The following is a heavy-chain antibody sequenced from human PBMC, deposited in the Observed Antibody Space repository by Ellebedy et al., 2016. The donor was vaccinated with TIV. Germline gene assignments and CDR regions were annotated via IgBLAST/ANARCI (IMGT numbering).Heavy chain of an antibody. CDR1: GFTFRDYG. CDR2: IAYDGSEK. D-gene: IGHD3-3*01. Sequence: GGSLRLXXAASGFTFRDYGMHWVRQAPGKGLEWVAVIAYDGSEKYYADSVRGRFTVSRDNSRSMVTLEVDSLRVEDTAVYYCAKGRISGFLEWLSSIDYWGQGTMVTVSS. CDR3: AKGRISGFLEWLSSIDY. J-gene: IGHJ4*02. V-gene: IGHV3-30*18.